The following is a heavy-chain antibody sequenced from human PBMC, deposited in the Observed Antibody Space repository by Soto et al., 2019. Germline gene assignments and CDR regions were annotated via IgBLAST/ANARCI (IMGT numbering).Heavy chain of an antibody. CDR1: GGTFSSYA. D-gene: IGHD2-2*01. V-gene: IGHV1-69*01. CDR2: IIPISGTA. J-gene: IGHJ6*02. CDR3: ARLQGSSTSLEIYYYYYYGMDV. Sequence: QVQLVQSGAEVKKPGSSVKVSCKASGGTFSSYAISWVRQAPGQGLEWMGGIIPISGTANYAQKFQGRVTITADESTSTAYVELSSLRSEDTAVYYCARLQGSSTSLEIYYYYYYGMDVWGQGTTVTVSS.